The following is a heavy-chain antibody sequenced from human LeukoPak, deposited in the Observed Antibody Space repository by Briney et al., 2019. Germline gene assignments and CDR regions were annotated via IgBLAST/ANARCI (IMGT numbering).Heavy chain of an antibody. CDR3: AKPHSRAIIGWFDP. Sequence: GGSLRLSCAASGFTFSSHAMSWVRQAPGKGLEWVSAISGSGGSTYYADSVKGRFTISRDNSNNTLYLQMNSLRAEDTAVYYCAKPHSRAIIGWFDPWGQGALVTVSS. CDR1: GFTFSSHA. J-gene: IGHJ5*02. D-gene: IGHD3-22*01. V-gene: IGHV3-23*01. CDR2: ISGSGGST.